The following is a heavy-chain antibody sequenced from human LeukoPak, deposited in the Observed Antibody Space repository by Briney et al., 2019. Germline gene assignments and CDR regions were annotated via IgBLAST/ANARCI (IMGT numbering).Heavy chain of an antibody. Sequence: PSETLSLTCTVSDDSISSYYWSWIRQPPGKALECIGYIYINGDTNSNPSLKSRVTMSLDTSKKQFSLQLRSVTAADTAVYFCARTARVFDHWGQGLLVTVFS. CDR2: IYINGDT. CDR3: ARTARVFDH. D-gene: IGHD2-21*02. V-gene: IGHV4-4*08. J-gene: IGHJ4*02. CDR1: DDSISSYY.